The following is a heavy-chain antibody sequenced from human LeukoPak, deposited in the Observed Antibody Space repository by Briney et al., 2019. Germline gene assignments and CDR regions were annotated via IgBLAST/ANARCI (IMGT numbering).Heavy chain of an antibody. V-gene: IGHV4-59*01. CDR1: GGSISSYY. CDR2: IYYSGST. Sequence: PSETLSLTCTVSGGSISSYYWSWIRQPPGKGLEWIGYIYYSGSTNYNPSLKSRVTISVDTSKNQFSLKLSSVTAADTAVYYCARKSFSIAAPFDYWGQGTLVTVSS. CDR3: ARKSFSIAAPFDY. D-gene: IGHD6-6*01. J-gene: IGHJ4*02.